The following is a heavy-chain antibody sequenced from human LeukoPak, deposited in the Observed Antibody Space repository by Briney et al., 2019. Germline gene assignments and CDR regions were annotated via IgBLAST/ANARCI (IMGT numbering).Heavy chain of an antibody. V-gene: IGHV3-23*01. D-gene: IGHD2-2*01. J-gene: IGHJ4*02. CDR2: ISGSGGST. CDR1: GFTFSSHA. CDR3: AKDSEVIPAARGGFDC. Sequence: PGGCLRLSCAASGFTFSSHAMSWVRQAPGKGLEWVSAISGSGGSTYYADSVKGRFTISRDNSKNTLYLQMNSLRAEDTAVYYCAKDSEVIPAARGGFDCWGQGTLVTVSS.